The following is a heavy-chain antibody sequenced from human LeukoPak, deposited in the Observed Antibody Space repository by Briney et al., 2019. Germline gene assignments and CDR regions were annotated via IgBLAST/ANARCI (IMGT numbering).Heavy chain of an antibody. CDR2: ISWNSGSI. J-gene: IGHJ1*01. V-gene: IGHV3-9*01. Sequence: GGSLRLSCAASGFTFDDYAMHWVRQAPGKGLEWVSGISWNSGSIGYADSVKGRFTISRDNAKNSLYLQMNSLRAEDTALYYCAKDDSSWFEYSQHWGQGTLVTVSS. CDR1: GFTFDDYA. D-gene: IGHD6-13*01. CDR3: AKDDSSWFEYSQH.